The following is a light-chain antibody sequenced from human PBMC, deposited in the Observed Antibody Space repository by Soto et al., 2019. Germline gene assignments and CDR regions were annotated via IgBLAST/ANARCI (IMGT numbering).Light chain of an antibody. Sequence: QSVLTQPPSASGSPGQSVTISCTGTSSDVGGYNYVSWYQQHPGKVPKLMIYEVNKRPSGVPDRFSGSKSGNTASLTVSGLQAEDEADYYCSSYGGSNNLVFGGGTKLTV. CDR1: SSDVGGYNY. CDR2: EVN. V-gene: IGLV2-8*01. J-gene: IGLJ2*01. CDR3: SSYGGSNNLV.